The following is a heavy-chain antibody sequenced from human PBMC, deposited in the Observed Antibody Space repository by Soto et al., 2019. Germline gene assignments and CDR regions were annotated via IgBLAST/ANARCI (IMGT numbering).Heavy chain of an antibody. J-gene: IGHJ6*02. CDR3: AREASMDV. Sequence: VGSLRLSCAASGFTVSSKYMSWVRQAPGKGLEWVSIIWSAGHTYYADSVRGRFTISRDNLKNSLYLQMNSLKADATAVYYCAREASMDVWGQGTTVTVSS. CDR2: IWSAGHT. V-gene: IGHV3-53*01. CDR1: GFTVSSKY.